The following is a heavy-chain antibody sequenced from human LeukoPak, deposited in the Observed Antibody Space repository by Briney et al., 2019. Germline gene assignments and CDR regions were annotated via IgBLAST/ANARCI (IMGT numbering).Heavy chain of an antibody. CDR2: INSDGIYT. CDR3: ARDLGQYYDTSDNWFDP. J-gene: IGHJ5*02. Sequence: GGSLRLSCAASGFTFSNAWMHWVRQAPGKGLVWVSRINSDGIYTSYADSVKGRFTISRDNAKNTLNLQMNSLRAEDTAVYYCARDLGQYYDTSDNWFDPWGQGTLVTVSS. CDR1: GFTFSNAW. D-gene: IGHD3-22*01. V-gene: IGHV3-74*01.